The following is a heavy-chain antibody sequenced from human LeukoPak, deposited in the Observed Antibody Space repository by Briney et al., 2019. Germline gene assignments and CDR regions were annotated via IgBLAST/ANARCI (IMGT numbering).Heavy chain of an antibody. V-gene: IGHV4-39*01. J-gene: IGHJ4*02. CDR2: IYYSGST. D-gene: IGHD5-18*01. CDR3: ARQEKGTAMVTPRVDY. Sequence: SETLSLTCTVSGGSISSSSYYWGWIRQPPGKGLEWIGSIYYSGSTYYNPSLKSRVTISVDTSKNQFSLKLSSVTAADTAVYYCARQEKGTAMVTPRVDYWGQGTLVTVSS. CDR1: GGSISSSSYY.